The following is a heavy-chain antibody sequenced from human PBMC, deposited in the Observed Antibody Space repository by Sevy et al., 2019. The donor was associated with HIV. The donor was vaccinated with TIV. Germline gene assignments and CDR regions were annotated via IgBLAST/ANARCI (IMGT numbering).Heavy chain of an antibody. CDR1: GFSLSTSGMC. CDR3: ARIVSGDSIGYFPDY. Sequence: SGPTLVKPTQTLTLTCTFSGFSLSTSGMCVSWIRQPPGKALEWLALIDWDDDKYYRQNMKTRLTISKDTSKNQVVLTMTNMDPVDTATYYCARIVSGDSIGYFPDYWGQGTLVTVSS. J-gene: IGHJ4*02. D-gene: IGHD3-22*01. V-gene: IGHV2-70*01. CDR2: IDWDDDK.